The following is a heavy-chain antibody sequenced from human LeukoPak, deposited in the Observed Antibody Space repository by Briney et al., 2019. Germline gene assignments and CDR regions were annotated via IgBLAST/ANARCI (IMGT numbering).Heavy chain of an antibody. D-gene: IGHD2-21*01. CDR2: IKKVGREE. CDR1: RFTLSIYW. V-gene: IGHV3-7*01. CDR3: ARERMGPRVTFDI. Sequence: RGGALRLSCVASRFTLSIYWMSWVRQAPGKGLEWVANIKKVGREEYYVKCVKGRFSISRDNAKHSLYLQMNSLRAEDTAVYYCARERMGPRVTFDIWGQGTMVTVSS. J-gene: IGHJ3*02.